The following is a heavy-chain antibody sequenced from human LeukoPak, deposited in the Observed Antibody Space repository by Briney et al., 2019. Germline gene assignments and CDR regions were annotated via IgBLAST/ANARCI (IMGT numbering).Heavy chain of an antibody. CDR2: ISAYNGNT. CDR1: GYTFTGYY. Sequence: ASVKVSCKASGYTFTGYYMHWVRQAPGQGLEWMGWISAYNGNTKYAQRLQGRVTMTTDTSTTTAYVELRSLRADDTAIYYCARDSRYSLLRYFDLWGRGTLVTVSS. CDR3: ARDSRYSLLRYFDL. J-gene: IGHJ2*01. D-gene: IGHD3-9*01. V-gene: IGHV1-18*04.